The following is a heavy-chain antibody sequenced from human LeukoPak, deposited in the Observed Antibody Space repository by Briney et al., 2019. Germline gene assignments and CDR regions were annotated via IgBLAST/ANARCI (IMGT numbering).Heavy chain of an antibody. V-gene: IGHV1-2*02. Sequence: ASVKVSCKASGYTFTGYYMHWVRQAPGQGLEWMRWINPNSGGTNYAQKFQGRVTVTRDTSISTAYMELSRLRSDDTAVYYCARWYYYDSSGYSNDYWGQGTLVTVSS. CDR3: ARWYYYDSSGYSNDY. J-gene: IGHJ4*02. D-gene: IGHD3-22*01. CDR1: GYTFTGYY. CDR2: INPNSGGT.